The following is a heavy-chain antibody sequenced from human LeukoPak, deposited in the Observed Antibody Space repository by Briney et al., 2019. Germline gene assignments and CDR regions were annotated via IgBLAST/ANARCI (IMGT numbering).Heavy chain of an antibody. D-gene: IGHD1-26*01. V-gene: IGHV3-74*03. Sequence: PGGSLRLSCGASGFNFGYYWMHWVRQVPGKGLVWVSRIHSDGRDTTYAESVKGRFTISRDNAKNTLSLEMNSLRAEDTAVYYCAKAYRYSGSSPLDYWGQGTLVTVSS. CDR2: IHSDGRDT. CDR3: AKAYRYSGSSPLDY. CDR1: GFNFGYYW. J-gene: IGHJ4*02.